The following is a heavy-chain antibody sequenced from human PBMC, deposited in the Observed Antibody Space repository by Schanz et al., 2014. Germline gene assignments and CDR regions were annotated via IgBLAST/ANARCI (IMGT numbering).Heavy chain of an antibody. D-gene: IGHD2-15*01. J-gene: IGHJ3*02. CDR2: INPRGDIT. CDR1: GDSFTKYH. CDR3: ATGHPPLLGGGNAFDI. V-gene: IGHV1-46*01. Sequence: QVQLVQSGPEVKEPGASVMVSCNPSGDSFTKYHIHWARQAPGQGLERMGKINPRGDITSYPQNFQDRVTMSRDTSTYTVNMELRRLTSEDTTLYYSATGHPPLLGGGNAFDIGGQGTKVSVS.